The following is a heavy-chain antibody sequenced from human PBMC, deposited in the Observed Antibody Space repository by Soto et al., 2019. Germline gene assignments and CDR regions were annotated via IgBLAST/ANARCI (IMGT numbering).Heavy chain of an antibody. Sequence: PGGSLILSCAASGFTFSSYAMHWVRQAPGKGLEWVAVISYDGSNKYYADSVKGRFTISRDNSKNTLYLQMNSLRAEDTAVYYCARDYSYGDYGGYYYYYYGMDVWGQGTTVTVSS. J-gene: IGHJ6*02. CDR3: ARDYSYGDYGGYYYYYYGMDV. V-gene: IGHV3-30-3*01. CDR2: ISYDGSNK. D-gene: IGHD4-17*01. CDR1: GFTFSSYA.